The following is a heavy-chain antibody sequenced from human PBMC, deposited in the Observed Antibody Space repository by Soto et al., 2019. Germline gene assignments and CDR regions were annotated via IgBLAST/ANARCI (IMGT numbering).Heavy chain of an antibody. CDR1: GYTFTSYA. CDR3: ARVEGAYCGGDCYYYYFDY. D-gene: IGHD2-21*02. J-gene: IGHJ4*02. V-gene: IGHV1-3*01. Sequence: QVQLVQSGAEVKKPGASVKVSCKASGYTFTSYAMHWVRQAPGQRLEWMGWINAGNGNTKYSQKFQGRVTITRDTSASTAYMELSSLRSEDTAVYYCARVEGAYCGGDCYYYYFDYWGQGTLVTVSS. CDR2: INAGNGNT.